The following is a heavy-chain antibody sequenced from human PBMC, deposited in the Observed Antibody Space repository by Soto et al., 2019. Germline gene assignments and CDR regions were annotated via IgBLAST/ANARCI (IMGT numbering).Heavy chain of an antibody. J-gene: IGHJ4*02. D-gene: IGHD6-19*01. V-gene: IGHV3-23*01. CDR1: GFTFNSYA. CDR3: AKEAGYSSGWDTFDY. CDR2: ISGSGVST. Sequence: PGGSLRLSCAASGFTFNSYAVSWVRQDPGKGLEWVSAISGSGVSTYYADSVKGRFTISRDNSRNTLYLQMNSLRAEDTAVYYCAKEAGYSSGWDTFDYWGQGTLVTVSS.